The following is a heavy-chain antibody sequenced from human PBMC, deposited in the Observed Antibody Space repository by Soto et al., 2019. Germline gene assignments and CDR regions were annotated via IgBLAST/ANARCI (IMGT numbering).Heavy chain of an antibody. V-gene: IGHV1-69*02. D-gene: IGHD6-13*01. J-gene: IGHJ3*02. CDR2: IIPILGIA. CDR1: GGTFSSYT. Sequence: QVQLVQSGAEVKKPGSSVKVSCKASGGTFSSYTISWVRQAPGQGLEWMGRIIPILGIANYAQKFQGRVTITADKXTSTAYMELSSLRSEDTAVYYCARLVAAGYDAFDIWGQGTMVPVSS. CDR3: ARLVAAGYDAFDI.